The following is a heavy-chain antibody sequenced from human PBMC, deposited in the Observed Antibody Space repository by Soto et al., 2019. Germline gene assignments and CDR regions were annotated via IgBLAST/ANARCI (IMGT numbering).Heavy chain of an antibody. V-gene: IGHV3-23*01. Sequence: PGGSLRLSCGASGFTFSSYAMSWVRQAPGKGLEWVSAISGSGGSTYYADSVKGRFTISRDNSKNTLYLQMNSLRAEDTAVYYCAKGKWPSDYGMDVWGQGTTVTVSS. J-gene: IGHJ6*02. CDR2: ISGSGGST. CDR1: GFTFSSYA. D-gene: IGHD5-12*01. CDR3: AKGKWPSDYGMDV.